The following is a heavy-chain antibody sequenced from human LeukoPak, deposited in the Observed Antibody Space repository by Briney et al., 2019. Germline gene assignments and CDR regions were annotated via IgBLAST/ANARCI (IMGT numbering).Heavy chain of an antibody. CDR2: IDYSGSP. Sequence: NSSETLSLTRTVSGGSISSSNYYWGWIRQPPGKGLKWIGSIDYSGSPYYNPSLKSRVTISVDPSKNQVSLKLSSVTAADTAVYYCASLYDSSGYYFSFDYWGQGTLVTVSS. CDR3: ASLYDSSGYYFSFDY. V-gene: IGHV4-39*01. J-gene: IGHJ4*02. CDR1: GGSISSSNYY. D-gene: IGHD3-22*01.